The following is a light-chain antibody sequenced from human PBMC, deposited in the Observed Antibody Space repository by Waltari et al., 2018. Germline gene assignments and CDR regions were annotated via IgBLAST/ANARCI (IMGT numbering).Light chain of an antibody. CDR2: DGY. V-gene: IGKV1-12*01. CDR3: QQANSFPIT. Sequence: DIQMTQSPSSLSASVGDGVTITCRASQGISSWLAWYQQKPGKAPNLLIYDGYNLQTGVPSRFSGSGSGTVFTLTISSLQPEDSATYYCQQANSFPITFGQGTRLEIK. J-gene: IGKJ5*01. CDR1: QGISSW.